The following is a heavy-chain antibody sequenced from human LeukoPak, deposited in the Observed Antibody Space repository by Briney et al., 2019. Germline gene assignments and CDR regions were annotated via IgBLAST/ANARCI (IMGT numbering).Heavy chain of an antibody. CDR2: INHSGST. CDR3: ARDFDGSGALPHYRFDP. Sequence: SETLSLTCAVYGGSFSGYYWSWIRQPPGKGLEWIGEINHSGSTNYNPSLKSRVTISVDTSKNQFSLKLSSVTAADTAVYYCARDFDGSGALPHYRFDPWGQGTLVTVSS. D-gene: IGHD3-10*01. V-gene: IGHV4-34*01. J-gene: IGHJ5*02. CDR1: GGSFSGYY.